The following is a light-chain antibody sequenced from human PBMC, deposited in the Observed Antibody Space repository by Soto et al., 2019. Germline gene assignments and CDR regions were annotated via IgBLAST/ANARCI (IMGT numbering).Light chain of an antibody. J-gene: IGLJ3*02. CDR3: SLYASTNTCM. V-gene: IGLV2-23*01. CDR1: SSDIGRYNL. CDR2: EDT. Sequence: QSALTQPASVSGSTGQSITISCTGTSSDIGRYNLVSWYQQHPGKPPKLMIYEDTNRPSGVSNRFSGYKSGNTASLTISGLQAEDEADYYCSLYASTNTCMFGGGTKLTVL.